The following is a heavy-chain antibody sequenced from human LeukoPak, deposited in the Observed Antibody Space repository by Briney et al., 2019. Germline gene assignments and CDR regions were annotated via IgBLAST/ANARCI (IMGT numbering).Heavy chain of an antibody. CDR1: GGTFSSYA. Sequence: ASAKVSCKASGGTFSSYAISWVRQAPGQGLEWMGRIIPILGIANYAQKFQGRVMITADKSTSTAYMELSSLRSEDTAVYYCARGPPSYSSSWFDYWGQGTLVTVSS. CDR3: ARGPPSYSSSWFDY. V-gene: IGHV1-69*04. D-gene: IGHD6-13*01. CDR2: IIPILGIA. J-gene: IGHJ4*02.